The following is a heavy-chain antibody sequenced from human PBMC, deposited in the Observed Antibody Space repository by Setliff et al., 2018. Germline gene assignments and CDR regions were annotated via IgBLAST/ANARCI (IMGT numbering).Heavy chain of an antibody. CDR1: GFTFTSYA. D-gene: IGHD3-10*01. J-gene: IGHJ4*02. V-gene: IGHV3-23*01. CDR2: ISGGGTIT. CDR3: AKEGDYYGSGSRVFDY. Sequence: SLRLSCAASGFTFTSYAMSWVRQAPGKGLEWVSAISGGGTITYYADSVKGRFTISRDNSKNTLYLQMNSLRAEDTAVYYCAKEGDYYGSGSRVFDYWGQGTLVTVSS.